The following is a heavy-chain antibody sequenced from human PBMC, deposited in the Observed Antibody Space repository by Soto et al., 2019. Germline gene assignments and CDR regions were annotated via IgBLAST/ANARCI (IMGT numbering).Heavy chain of an antibody. J-gene: IGHJ4*01. CDR3: ARDRTDTAMIIIDY. Sequence: QVQLVESGGGVVQPGTSLRLSCAASGFTFSNYAMYWVPQAPGKGLEWVAAIWYDGSNQYYAGSVKGRFTISRDKSKNTLYLQMSSLRVEDTGVYYCARDRTDTAMIIIDYWGHGTLVTVSS. D-gene: IGHD5-18*01. CDR1: GFTFSNYA. CDR2: IWYDGSNQ. V-gene: IGHV3-33*01.